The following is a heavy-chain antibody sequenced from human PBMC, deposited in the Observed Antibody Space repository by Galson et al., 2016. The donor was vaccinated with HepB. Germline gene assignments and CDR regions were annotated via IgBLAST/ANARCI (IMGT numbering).Heavy chain of an antibody. D-gene: IGHD5-12*01. J-gene: IGHJ3*02. Sequence: PSFQGHVTISADKSISTVYLQWSSLKASDTAMYYCARLGLPNWLAFDIWGQGTRVTVSS. CDR3: ARLGLPNWLAFDI. V-gene: IGHV5-10-1*01.